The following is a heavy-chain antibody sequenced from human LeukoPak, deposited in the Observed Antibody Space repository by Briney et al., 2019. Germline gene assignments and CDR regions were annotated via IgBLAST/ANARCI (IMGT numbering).Heavy chain of an antibody. D-gene: IGHD4/OR15-4a*01. Sequence: PGGSLGLSCAASGFTFSSYWMSWVRQTPGKGLECVSAISGDGVSPYYADSVRGRFTISRDNSKNTLYLQMNSLRGEDTAVYFCARDPGAFPYFFDYWGQGTLVTVSS. CDR2: ISGDGVSP. CDR1: GFTFSSYW. V-gene: IGHV3-23*01. J-gene: IGHJ4*02. CDR3: ARDPGAFPYFFDY.